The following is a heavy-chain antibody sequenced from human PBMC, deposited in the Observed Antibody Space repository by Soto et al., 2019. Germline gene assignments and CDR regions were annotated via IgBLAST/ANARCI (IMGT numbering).Heavy chain of an antibody. CDR1: GAPITTTKW. CDR3: ATQTISYTWGV. D-gene: IGHD3-16*01. V-gene: IGHV4-4*02. Sequence: QVELQELGPGLVKPSETLSLTCTVSGAPITTTKWWAWVRLPPGKALEWIGEVTHGGTHHSNPSLESRITMSLDKSNNHFSLRLTSVTAADTAIYYCATQTISYTWGVWGRGTTVTVSS. CDR2: VTHGGTH. J-gene: IGHJ6*02.